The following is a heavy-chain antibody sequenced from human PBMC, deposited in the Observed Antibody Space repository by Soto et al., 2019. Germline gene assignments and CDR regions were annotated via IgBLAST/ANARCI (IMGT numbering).Heavy chain of an antibody. V-gene: IGHV3-23*01. J-gene: IGHJ1*01. CDR2: LSDGGGST. CDR3: AKDYSNGTSDTLSVVLSQV. CDR1: GFIFSNYA. Sequence: PGSSLSLSYASSGFIFSNYAMSWVRQPPGKGLEWVSGLSDGGGSTFYADSVKGRFTISRANAKNTLYLQMSSLRAEDTAVYYCAKDYSNGTSDTLSVVLSQVWGQGTWVT. D-gene: IGHD2-8*01.